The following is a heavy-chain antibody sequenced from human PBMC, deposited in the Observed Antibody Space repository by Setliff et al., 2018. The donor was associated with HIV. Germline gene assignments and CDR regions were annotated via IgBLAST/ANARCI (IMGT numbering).Heavy chain of an antibody. CDR2: INNKGDST. Sequence: GESLKISCAASGFTFSSYAMHWVRQAPGKGLEYVSVINNKGDSTYYADSVKGRFSISRDNSKNTLYLQLGSLRAADMAVYYCARGGRDYSESSGYAVPGDYYGMDVWGQGTTVTVSS. D-gene: IGHD3-22*01. J-gene: IGHJ6*02. CDR1: GFTFSSYA. V-gene: IGHV3-64*02. CDR3: ARGGRDYSESSGYAVPGDYYGMDV.